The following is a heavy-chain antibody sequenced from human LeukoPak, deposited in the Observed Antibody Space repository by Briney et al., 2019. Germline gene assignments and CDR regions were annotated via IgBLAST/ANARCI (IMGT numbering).Heavy chain of an antibody. J-gene: IGHJ4*02. CDR3: TRGVTVTGYYFDY. V-gene: IGHV6-1*01. CDR1: GDSVSSNSAA. Sequence: SQTLSLTCAISGDSVSSNSAAWNWIRQSPSRGLEWLGRTYYRSKWYNDYPVSVRSRITINPDTSKNQFSLRLNSVTPEDTAVYYCTRGVTVTGYYFDYWGQGTLSPSPQ. D-gene: IGHD6-19*01. CDR2: TYYRSKWYN.